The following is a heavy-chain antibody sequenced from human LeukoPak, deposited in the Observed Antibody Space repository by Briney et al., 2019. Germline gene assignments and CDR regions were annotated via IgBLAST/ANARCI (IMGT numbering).Heavy chain of an antibody. CDR3: ARDQVVRGAFDY. CDR2: ISYDGSNK. CDR1: GFTFSSYA. Sequence: GGSLRLSCAASGFTFSSYAMHWVRQAPGKGLEWVAVISYDGSNKYYADSVKGRFTISRDNSKNTLYLQMNSLRAEDTAVYYCARDQVVRGAFDYWGQGTLVTVSS. D-gene: IGHD3-10*01. J-gene: IGHJ4*02. V-gene: IGHV3-30-3*01.